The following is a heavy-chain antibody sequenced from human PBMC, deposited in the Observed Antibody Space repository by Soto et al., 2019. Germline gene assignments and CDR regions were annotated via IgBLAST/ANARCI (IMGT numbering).Heavy chain of an antibody. D-gene: IGHD1-26*01. Sequence: QVQLVQSGAEVKKPGASVKVSCNPSGYAFTSYTMHWVRQAPGQRLEWMGWINADNGDSKYSQKFQGRVTITRDTSASIAYMELSSLRSEDTAVYYCARDTGSGLRVEPGIFEYWGQGTLVTVSS. CDR2: INADNGDS. J-gene: IGHJ4*02. CDR1: GYAFTSYT. CDR3: ARDTGSGLRVEPGIFEY. V-gene: IGHV1-3*01.